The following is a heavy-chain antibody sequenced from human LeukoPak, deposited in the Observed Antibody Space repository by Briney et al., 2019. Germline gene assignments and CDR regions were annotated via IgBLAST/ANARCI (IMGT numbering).Heavy chain of an antibody. CDR1: GHSIIDSFY. Sequence: PSETLSLTCTVSGHSIIDSFYWGWIRQPPGKGLEWIGSIYHSGATYYNPSLKRRVTISVDTSKNQFSLKLNSVTATDTAVYYCARPPGRTIYWYFDLWGRGTLVTVSS. V-gene: IGHV4-38-2*02. CDR3: ARPPGRTIYWYFDL. CDR2: IYHSGAT. J-gene: IGHJ2*01. D-gene: IGHD1/OR15-1a*01.